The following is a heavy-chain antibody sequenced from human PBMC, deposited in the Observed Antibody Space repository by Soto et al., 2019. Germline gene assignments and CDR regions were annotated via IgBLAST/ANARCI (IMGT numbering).Heavy chain of an antibody. D-gene: IGHD2-2*03. CDR2: ISSNGGST. CDR3: ARDFGYCSSTSCPPVEYYYYYYYMDV. J-gene: IGHJ6*03. CDR1: GFTFSSYA. V-gene: IGHV3-64*01. Sequence: GGSLRLSCAASGFTFSSYAMHWVRQAPGKGLEYVSAISSNGGSTYYANSVKGRFTISRDNSKSTLYLQMGSLRAEDMAVYYCARDFGYCSSTSCPPVEYYYYYYYMDVWGKGTTVTAP.